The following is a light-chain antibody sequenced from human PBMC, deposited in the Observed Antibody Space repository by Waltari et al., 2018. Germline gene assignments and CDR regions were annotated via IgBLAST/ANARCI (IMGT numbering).Light chain of an antibody. Sequence: DIQMTQSPSSLSASVGDTVTITCQASQDIGNNLNWYQQKPGRAPKLLIYRTSSLQSEIPSRLSGSGSWTIFALTIISLQPEDFATYYCQQGFIGPWTFGQGTQVEL. CDR2: RTS. J-gene: IGKJ1*01. CDR1: QDIGNN. V-gene: IGKV1-NL1*01. CDR3: QQGFIGPWT.